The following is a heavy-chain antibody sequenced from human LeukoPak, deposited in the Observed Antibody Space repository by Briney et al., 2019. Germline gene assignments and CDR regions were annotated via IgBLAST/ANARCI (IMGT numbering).Heavy chain of an antibody. Sequence: SETLSLTCTVSGGSISSYYWSWIRQPPGKGLEWIGYIYYSGSTNYNPSLKSRVTISVDTSKNQFSLKLSSVTAADTAVYYCARVSSYTYYYYYYMDVWGKGTTVTVSS. CDR1: GGSISSYY. CDR2: IYYSGST. V-gene: IGHV4-59*01. J-gene: IGHJ6*03. D-gene: IGHD2-2*01. CDR3: ARVSSYTYYYYYYMDV.